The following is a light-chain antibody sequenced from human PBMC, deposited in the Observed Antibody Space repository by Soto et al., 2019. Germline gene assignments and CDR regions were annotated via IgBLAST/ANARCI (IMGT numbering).Light chain of an antibody. CDR1: QTITSRY. CDR2: DAS. Sequence: EIVLTQSPGTLSLSQGKRATPSCRASQTITSRYLVWYQQRPGQAPRLLIYDASSRATGIPARFSGSGSGTDFTLTISRLEPEDFVVYYCQQYGTSSWTFGQGTNVDIK. V-gene: IGKV3-20*01. J-gene: IGKJ1*01. CDR3: QQYGTSSWT.